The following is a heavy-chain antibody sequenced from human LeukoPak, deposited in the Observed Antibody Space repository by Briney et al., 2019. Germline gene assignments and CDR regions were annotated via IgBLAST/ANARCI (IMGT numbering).Heavy chain of an antibody. D-gene: IGHD3-10*01. Sequence: SQTLSLTCTVSGGSISSGGYYWSWIRQHPGKGLEWIGYIYYSGGTYYNPSLKSRVTISVDTSKNQFSLKLSSVTAADTAVYYCARGGSGSPCFDYWGQGTLVIVSS. J-gene: IGHJ4*02. CDR3: ARGGSGSPCFDY. CDR2: IYYSGGT. CDR1: GGSISSGGYY. V-gene: IGHV4-31*03.